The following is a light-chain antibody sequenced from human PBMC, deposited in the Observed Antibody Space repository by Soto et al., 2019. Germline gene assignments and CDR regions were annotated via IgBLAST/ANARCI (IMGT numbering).Light chain of an antibody. J-gene: IGLJ2*01. V-gene: IGLV2-14*01. CDR2: EVR. CDR3: SSFTSKSTLI. Sequence: QSALTQPASVPGSPGQSITISCAGTIRDVGAYNLVSWYQQYPGRAPQLILYEVRNRPSGISFRFSGFKSGNTASLTISGLQAEDEADYYCSSFTSKSTLIFGGGTKLTVL. CDR1: IRDVGAYNL.